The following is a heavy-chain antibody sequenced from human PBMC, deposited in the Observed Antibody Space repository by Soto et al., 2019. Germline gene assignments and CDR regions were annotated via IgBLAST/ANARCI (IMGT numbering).Heavy chain of an antibody. CDR2: ISGSGGST. CDR1: GFTFSSYA. CDR3: ASYPHYYDSSGLLDYYYGMDV. D-gene: IGHD3-22*01. J-gene: IGHJ6*02. Sequence: EVQLLESGGGLVQPGGSLRLSCAASGFTFSSYAMSWVRQAPGKGLEWVSAISGSGGSTYYADSVKGRFTISRDNSKNTLYLQMNSLRAEDTAVYYCASYPHYYDSSGLLDYYYGMDVWGQGTTVTVSS. V-gene: IGHV3-23*01.